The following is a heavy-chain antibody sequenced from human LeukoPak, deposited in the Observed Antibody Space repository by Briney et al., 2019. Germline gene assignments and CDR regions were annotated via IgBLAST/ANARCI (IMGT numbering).Heavy chain of an antibody. CDR2: IYYSGST. CDR3: ATYYDFWSGYYAFDY. D-gene: IGHD3-3*01. CDR1: GGSISSGGYY. V-gene: IGHV4-31*03. J-gene: IGHJ4*02. Sequence: SETLSLTCTVSGGSISSGGYYWSWIRQHPRKGLEWIGYIYYSGSTYYNPSLKSRVTISVDTSKNQFSLKLSSVTAADTAVYYCATYYDFWSGYYAFDYWGQGTLVIVSS.